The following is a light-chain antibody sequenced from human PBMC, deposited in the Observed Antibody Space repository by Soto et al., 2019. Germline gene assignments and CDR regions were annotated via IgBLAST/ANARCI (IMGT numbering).Light chain of an antibody. CDR2: GAS. Sequence: EIVMTQSPATLPVSPGGRATLSSRASQSVSSNLAWYQKKPGQAPRLLXYGASTRATGTPARFSGSGSGTELTLTISSLHSEDFAVYYCQQYNNWPPWTFGQGTKVYIK. CDR1: QSVSSN. J-gene: IGKJ1*01. V-gene: IGKV3-15*01. CDR3: QQYNNWPPWT.